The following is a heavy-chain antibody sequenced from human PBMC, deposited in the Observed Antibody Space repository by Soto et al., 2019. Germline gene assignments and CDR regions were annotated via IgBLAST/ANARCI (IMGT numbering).Heavy chain of an antibody. CDR2: ISSSSSYI. D-gene: IGHD3-22*01. J-gene: IGHJ4*02. CDR1: GFTFSSYS. V-gene: IGHV3-21*01. CDR3: ARVYSSGYYFDY. Sequence: KTGGSLRLSCAASGFTFSSYSMNWVRQAPGKGLEWVSSISSSSSYIYYADSVKGRFTISRDNAKNSLYLQMNSLRAEDTAVYYCARVYSSGYYFDYWGQGTLVTVSS.